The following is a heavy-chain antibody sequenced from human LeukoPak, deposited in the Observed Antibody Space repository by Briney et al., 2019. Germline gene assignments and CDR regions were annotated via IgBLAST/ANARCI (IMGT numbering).Heavy chain of an antibody. CDR2: IRSKANSYAT. Sequence: GGSLKLSCAASGFTFSVSATYWVRQASGKGLEWVGRIRSKANSYATAYAASVKDRFTISRDDSQNTAFLQMNSLKTEDTAVYFCTRRGYDGYYYYGMDIWGQGTTVTVSS. CDR1: GFTFSVSA. V-gene: IGHV3-73*01. D-gene: IGHD2-2*01. J-gene: IGHJ6*02. CDR3: TRRGYDGYYYYGMDI.